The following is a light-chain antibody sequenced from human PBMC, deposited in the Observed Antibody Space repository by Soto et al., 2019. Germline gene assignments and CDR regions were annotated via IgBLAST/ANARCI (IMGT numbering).Light chain of an antibody. Sequence: DIQMTQSPSSLSASVGDRVIITCRASQSISTYLNWYQQKPGKAPKLLIYAASSLQSGVPSRFSGSGSGTDFTLTISSLQPEDFATFYCQQSYSTPATFGPGTKVDV. CDR3: QQSYSTPAT. CDR2: AAS. V-gene: IGKV1-39*01. CDR1: QSISTY. J-gene: IGKJ3*01.